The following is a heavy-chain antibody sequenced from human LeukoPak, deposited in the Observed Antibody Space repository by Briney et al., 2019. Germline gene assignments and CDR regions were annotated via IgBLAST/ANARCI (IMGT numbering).Heavy chain of an antibody. Sequence: PSETLSLTCTVSGGSISSGGYYWRWIRQHPGKGLEWIGYIYYSGSTYCNPSLKSRVTISVDTSKNQFSLKLSSVTAADTAVYYCARASNGGNSPWGQGILVTVSS. D-gene: IGHD4-23*01. V-gene: IGHV4-31*03. CDR1: GGSISSGGYY. CDR2: IYYSGST. CDR3: ARASNGGNSP. J-gene: IGHJ4*02.